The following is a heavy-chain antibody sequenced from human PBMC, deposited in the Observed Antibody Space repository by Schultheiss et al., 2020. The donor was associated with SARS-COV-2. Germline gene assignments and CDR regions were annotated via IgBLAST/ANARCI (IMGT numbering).Heavy chain of an antibody. CDR3: ARDQGLPHYGMDV. CDR1: GFTFDDYA. V-gene: IGHV3-9*01. CDR2: ISWNSGSI. Sequence: GGSLRLSCAASGFTFDDYAMHWVRQPPGKGLEWVSGISWNSGSIGYADSVKGRFTISRDNAKNSLYLQMNSLRAEDTAVYYCARDQGLPHYGMDVWGQGTTVTVSS. J-gene: IGHJ6*02.